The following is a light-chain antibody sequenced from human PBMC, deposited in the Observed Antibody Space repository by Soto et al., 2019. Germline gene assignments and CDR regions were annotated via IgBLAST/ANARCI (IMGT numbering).Light chain of an antibody. Sequence: DIQLTQSPSSLSASVGDRVTVTSRASQSISNHLNWYQQKPGKAPNLLIYATSNLHSGVPSRFSGSGSGTDFTLTISSLQLEDFATYYCQESYSRPPWMFGQGTKVEIK. V-gene: IGKV1-39*01. CDR2: ATS. J-gene: IGKJ1*01. CDR1: QSISNH. CDR3: QESYSRPPWM.